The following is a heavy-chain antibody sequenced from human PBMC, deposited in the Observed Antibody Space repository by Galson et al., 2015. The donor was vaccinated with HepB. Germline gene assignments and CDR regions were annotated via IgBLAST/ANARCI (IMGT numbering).Heavy chain of an antibody. V-gene: IGHV3-23*01. Sequence: SLRLSCAASGFTFSSYAMSWVRQTPGKGLQWVSSISGSGAGSYFADSVKGRFIISRDNSKNTLYLQMNSLRVEDTALYHCAKGPGGNYVHYPPNWFDPWGQGTLVIVSS. CDR1: GFTFSSYA. J-gene: IGHJ5*02. CDR3: AKGPGGNYVHYPPNWFDP. D-gene: IGHD4-11*01. CDR2: ISGSGAGS.